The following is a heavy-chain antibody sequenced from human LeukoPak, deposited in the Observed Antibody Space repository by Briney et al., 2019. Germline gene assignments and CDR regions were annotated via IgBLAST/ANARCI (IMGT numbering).Heavy chain of an antibody. D-gene: IGHD2-15*01. Sequence: ASVKVPCKASGGTFSSYAISWVRQAPGQGLEWMGGIIPIFGTANYAQKFQGRVTITADKSTSTAYMELSSLRSEDTAVYYCARDRVVAAVPFDAFDIWGQGTMVTVSS. CDR1: GGTFSSYA. CDR2: IIPIFGTA. V-gene: IGHV1-69*06. J-gene: IGHJ3*02. CDR3: ARDRVVAAVPFDAFDI.